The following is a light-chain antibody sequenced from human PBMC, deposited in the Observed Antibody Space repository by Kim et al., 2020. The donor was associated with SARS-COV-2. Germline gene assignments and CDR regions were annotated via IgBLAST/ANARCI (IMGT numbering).Light chain of an antibody. V-gene: IGKV2-30*01. J-gene: IGKJ2*01. CDR2: RVS. CDR1: QSLVSAGGNTY. CDR3: MQGTHWPYT. Sequence: DVVLTQSPLSLPVTLGQPASISCKSSQSLVSAGGNTYLNWFQQRPGQSPRRLIYRVSNRDSGVPDRFSGSGSGTDFTLEISRVEAEDDGVFYCMQGTHWPYTFGQGTKLEI.